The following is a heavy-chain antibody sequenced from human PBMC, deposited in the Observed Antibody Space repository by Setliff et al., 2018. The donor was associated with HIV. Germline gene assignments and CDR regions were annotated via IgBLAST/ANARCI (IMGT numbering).Heavy chain of an antibody. D-gene: IGHD3-9*01. V-gene: IGHV4-34*01. J-gene: IGHJ4*02. Sequence: SETLSLTCAVYGGSFTGDYWSWVRQPPGKGLEWIGEINHSGSTNYNPSLKSRVTLSVDTSKNQFFLSLRYVAAADAALYYCARGSYRGTGYFVRYFDYWGQGSLVTVSS. CDR3: ARGSYRGTGYFVRYFDY. CDR1: GGSFTGDY. CDR2: INHSGST.